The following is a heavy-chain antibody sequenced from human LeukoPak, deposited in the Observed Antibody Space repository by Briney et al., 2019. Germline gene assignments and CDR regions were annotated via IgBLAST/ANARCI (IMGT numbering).Heavy chain of an antibody. CDR2: INSYNGNT. D-gene: IGHD4-23*01. CDR1: GYSFNTYA. Sequence: ASVKVSCKASGYSFNTYAISWMRQAPGQGLEWIGWINSYNGNTNYVQKLQGRVTVTTDTSTSTAYMEFRSLTSDDTAVYFCAREGGGNDFFDHWGQGTLVTVSS. J-gene: IGHJ4*02. V-gene: IGHV1-18*01. CDR3: AREGGGNDFFDH.